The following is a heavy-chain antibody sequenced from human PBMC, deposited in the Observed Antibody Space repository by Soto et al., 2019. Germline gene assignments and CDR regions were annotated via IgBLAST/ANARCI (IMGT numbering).Heavy chain of an antibody. J-gene: IGHJ4*02. CDR1: GGSVSSDTYY. Sequence: SETLSLTCSVSGGSVSSDTYYWSWIRQPPGKGLEWIGYVYYSGSTNNNPSLYSRLTISIDTSKNQFSLKLYSVTAADTAVYYCARLIMVGSVIITPYFDFWGQGTPVTVSS. CDR2: VYYSGST. CDR3: ARLIMVGSVIITPYFDF. V-gene: IGHV4-61*01. D-gene: IGHD3-22*01.